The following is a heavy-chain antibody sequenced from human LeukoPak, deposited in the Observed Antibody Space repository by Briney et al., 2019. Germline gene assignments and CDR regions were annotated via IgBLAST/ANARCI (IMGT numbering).Heavy chain of an antibody. CDR1: GGTFSSYA. D-gene: IGHD3-22*01. J-gene: IGHJ4*02. V-gene: IGHV1-2*06. Sequence: GASVKVSCKASGGTFSSYAISWVRQAPGQGLEWMGRINPNSGGTNYAQKFQGRVTMTRDTSISTAYMELSRLRSDDTAVYYCAREEGVVVILDWGQGTLVTVSS. CDR3: AREEGVVVILD. CDR2: INPNSGGT.